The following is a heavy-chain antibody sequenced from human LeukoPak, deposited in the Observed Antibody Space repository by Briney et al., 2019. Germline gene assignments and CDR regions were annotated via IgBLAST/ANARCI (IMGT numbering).Heavy chain of an antibody. V-gene: IGHV4-59*01. Sequence: SETLSLTCTVSGGSISSYYWSWIRQPPGKGLEWIGYIYYSGSTNYNPSLKSRVTISVDTSKNQFSLKLSSVTAADTAVYYCAREEALYDMDGWGQGTTVTVSS. J-gene: IGHJ6*02. CDR1: GGSISSYY. CDR2: IYYSGST. CDR3: AREEALYDMDG.